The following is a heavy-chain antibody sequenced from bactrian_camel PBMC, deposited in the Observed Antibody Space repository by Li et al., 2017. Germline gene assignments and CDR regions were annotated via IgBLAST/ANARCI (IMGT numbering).Heavy chain of an antibody. Sequence: HVQLVESGGGLVQPGGSLRLSCKPSFFILDDLGMAWYRQTPGNECELVASITGDGVTYYTDAVKGRFTISRDNDKNTIYLQMNSLKPEDAGMYYCAADLSSGGYCWTLKLWQSRVDEHLYWGQGTQVTVS. CDR2: ITGDGVT. CDR1: FFILDDLG. V-gene: IGHV3S53*01. D-gene: IGHD2*01. J-gene: IGHJ4*01. CDR3: AADLSSGGYCWTLKLWQSRVDEHLY.